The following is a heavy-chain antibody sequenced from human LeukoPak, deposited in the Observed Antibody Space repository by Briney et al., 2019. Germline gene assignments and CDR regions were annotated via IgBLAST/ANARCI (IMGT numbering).Heavy chain of an antibody. CDR1: GGSISSSSYY. J-gene: IGHJ4*02. CDR2: IYYSGST. CDR3: ARDLDQNYGSGSYYL. D-gene: IGHD3-10*01. Sequence: SETLSLTCTVSGGSISSSSYYWGWMRQPPGKGLEWIGSIYYSGSTNYNPSLKSRVTISVDTSKNQFSLKLSSVTAADTAVYYCARDLDQNYGSGSYYLWGQGTLVTVSS. V-gene: IGHV4-39*07.